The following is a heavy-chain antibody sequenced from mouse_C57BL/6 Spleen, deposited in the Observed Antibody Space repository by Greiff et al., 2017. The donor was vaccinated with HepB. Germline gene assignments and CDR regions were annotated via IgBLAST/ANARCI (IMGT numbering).Heavy chain of an antibody. Sequence: QVQLKESGAELVKPGASVKISCKASGYAFSSYWMNWVKQRPGKGLEWIGQIYPGDGDTNYNGKFKGKATLTADKSSSTAYMQLSSLTSEDSAVYFCAGLYYGRGYFDVWGTGTTVTVSS. J-gene: IGHJ1*03. CDR2: IYPGDGDT. D-gene: IGHD1-2*01. CDR3: AGLYYGRGYFDV. CDR1: GYAFSSYW. V-gene: IGHV1-80*01.